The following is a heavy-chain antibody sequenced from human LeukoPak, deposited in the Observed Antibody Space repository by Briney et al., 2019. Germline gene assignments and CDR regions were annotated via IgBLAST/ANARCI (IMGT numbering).Heavy chain of an antibody. Sequence: PGGSLRLSCVASGFTFSSYDIHWVRQAPGKGLEWVAVISYDGNNKYYADSVKGRFTISRDNPKNTLFLQMNSLRAEDTAVYYCAKDLVRGEYDFDYWGQGTLVTVSS. J-gene: IGHJ4*02. V-gene: IGHV3-30*18. CDR2: ISYDGNNK. CDR3: AKDLVRGEYDFDY. D-gene: IGHD3-10*01. CDR1: GFTFSSYD.